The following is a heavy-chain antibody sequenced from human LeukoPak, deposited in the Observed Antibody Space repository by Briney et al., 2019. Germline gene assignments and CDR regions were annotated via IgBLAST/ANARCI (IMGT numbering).Heavy chain of an antibody. D-gene: IGHD3-3*01. J-gene: IGHJ5*02. CDR1: GASVSSGSYF. CDR3: ASTVFGVTYNWFDP. CDR2: FHTSGGT. Sequence: PSETLSPTCTVSGASVSSGSYFWSWVRQPAGKALEWVGRFHTSGGTNYNPSLESRVTISVDTSKNQFSLKLTSVTAADTAVYYCASTVFGVTYNWFDPWGQGTLVTVSS. V-gene: IGHV4-61*02.